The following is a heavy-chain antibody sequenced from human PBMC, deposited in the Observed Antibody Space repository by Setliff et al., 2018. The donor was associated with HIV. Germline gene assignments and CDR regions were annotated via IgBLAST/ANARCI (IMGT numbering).Heavy chain of an antibody. CDR2: IFYFGSV. D-gene: IGHD1-26*01. Sequence: PSETLSLTCKVSGGSFNTRRTKWGWIRQSPGKGLEWIGSIFYFGSVTYNPSLKSRPLISIDTSKTQFSLNLRSVTAADTAVYYCVREPLGSGGTVPEVNFFDFWGQGTLVTVSS. CDR3: VREPLGSGGTVPEVNFFDF. V-gene: IGHV4-39*07. J-gene: IGHJ4*02. CDR1: GGSFNTRRTK.